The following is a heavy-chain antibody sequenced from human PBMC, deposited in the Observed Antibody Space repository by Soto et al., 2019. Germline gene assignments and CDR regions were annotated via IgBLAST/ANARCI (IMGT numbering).Heavy chain of an antibody. CDR2: IYSGGGT. D-gene: IGHD4-17*01. CDR3: ARSPTRTNYADYFDP. J-gene: IGHJ5*02. Sequence: EVPLVESGGGLVQPGGSLRLSCAASGFTVSNSYMSWVRQAPGKGLEYVSVIYSGGGTYYADSVKGRFTISRDNSKNTRSLQMNSLGAEDTAVYYCARSPTRTNYADYFDPWGQGTLVTVSS. V-gene: IGHV3-66*01. CDR1: GFTVSNSY.